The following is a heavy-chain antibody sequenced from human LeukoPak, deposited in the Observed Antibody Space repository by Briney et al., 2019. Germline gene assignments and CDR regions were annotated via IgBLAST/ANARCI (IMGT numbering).Heavy chain of an antibody. D-gene: IGHD3-16*02. J-gene: IGHJ4*02. CDR3: AREAYRISWPGIDY. CDR1: GFTVISNL. V-gene: IGHV3-53*01. Sequence: PGGSLRLSCAASGFTVISNLMTWVRQSPGRGLEWLSSIYSGGATYYADSVKGRFTISRDHSNNSVSLQMTNLRVEDTAIYYCAREAYRISWPGIDYWGQGTLVTVSS. CDR2: IYSGGAT.